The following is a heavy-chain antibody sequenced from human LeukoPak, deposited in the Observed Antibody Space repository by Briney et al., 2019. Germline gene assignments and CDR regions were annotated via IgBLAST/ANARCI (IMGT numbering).Heavy chain of an antibody. V-gene: IGHV4-59*01. J-gene: IGHJ4*02. CDR1: GGSISSYY. Sequence: SETLSLTCTVSGGSISSYYWSWIRQPPGKGLEWIGYIYYSGSTNYNPSLKSRVTISVDTSKNQFSLKLSSVTAADTAVYYCARVLKGYSSEIFEYWGQGTLVTVSS. CDR2: IYYSGST. CDR3: ARVLKGYSSEIFEY. D-gene: IGHD5-18*01.